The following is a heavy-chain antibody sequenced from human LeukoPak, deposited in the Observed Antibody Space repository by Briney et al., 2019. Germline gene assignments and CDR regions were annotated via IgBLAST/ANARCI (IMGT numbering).Heavy chain of an antibody. J-gene: IGHJ6*02. V-gene: IGHV3-21*01. CDR2: ISPSGNYI. CDR1: GLTFSGYT. D-gene: IGHD6-13*01. Sequence: GGSLRLSCAASGLTFSGYTMNWVRQAPGKGLEWVASISPSGNYIYYADSVKGRFTISRDNAKNSLLLQMNSLRAEDTAVYSCARGIAASGYTMDVWGRGTTVTVSS. CDR3: ARGIAASGYTMDV.